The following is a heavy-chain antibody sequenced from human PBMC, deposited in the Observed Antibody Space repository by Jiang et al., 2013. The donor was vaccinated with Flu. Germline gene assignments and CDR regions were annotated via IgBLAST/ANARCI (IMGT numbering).Heavy chain of an antibody. CDR1: GYSFASYW. D-gene: IGHD4-17*01. Sequence: CKGSGYSFASYWISWVRQMPGKGLEWMGRIDPSDSYTNYSPSFQGHVTISADKSISTAYLQWSSLKASDTAMYYCARPGHYGDPFDYWGQGTLVTVSS. V-gene: IGHV5-10-1*01. CDR3: ARPGHYGDPFDY. CDR2: IDPSDSYT. J-gene: IGHJ4*02.